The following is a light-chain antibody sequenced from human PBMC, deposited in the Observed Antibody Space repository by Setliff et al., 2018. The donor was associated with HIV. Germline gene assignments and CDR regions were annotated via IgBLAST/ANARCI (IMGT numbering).Light chain of an antibody. CDR3: SSYTSSSTPHV. CDR2: DVT. CDR1: SHDVGAYNY. V-gene: IGLV2-14*03. J-gene: IGLJ1*01. Sequence: SALTQPASVSGSRGQSITISCTGTSHDVGAYNYVSWYQQHPGKAPKLIIYDVTYRPSGVSIRFSGSKSDNTASLTISGLQTEDEADYYCSSYTSSSTPHVFGTGTKVTVL.